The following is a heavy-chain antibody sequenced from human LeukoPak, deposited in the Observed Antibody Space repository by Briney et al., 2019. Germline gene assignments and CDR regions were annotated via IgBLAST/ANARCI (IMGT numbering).Heavy chain of an antibody. CDR1: TLTFSNVW. D-gene: IGHD3-3*01. V-gene: IGHV3-7*01. CDR3: ARDQGFSYYFYYMDV. CDR2: INQDGSEK. Sequence: PGGSLRLSCAASTLTFSNVWMSWVRQAPGKGLEWVANINQDGSEKYYVDSVKGRFTISRDNAKNSLYLQMNSLRAEDMAVYYCARDQGFSYYFYYMDVWGKGTTVTVSS. J-gene: IGHJ6*03.